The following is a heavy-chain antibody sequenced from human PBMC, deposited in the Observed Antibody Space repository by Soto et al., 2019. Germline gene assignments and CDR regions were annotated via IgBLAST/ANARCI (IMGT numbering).Heavy chain of an antibody. J-gene: IGHJ4*02. CDR2: IYHSGST. V-gene: IGHV4-38-2*01. CDR3: ARGGGSDSFDY. Sequence: PSETLSLTCVVSGYSISSGYYWGWIRQPPGKELEWIGSIYHSGSTFYNPSFESRLSLSIDRAKNQFSLNLNSMSAADRAVYFCARGGGSDSFDYWGQGILVTVS. D-gene: IGHD1-26*01. CDR1: GYSISSGYY.